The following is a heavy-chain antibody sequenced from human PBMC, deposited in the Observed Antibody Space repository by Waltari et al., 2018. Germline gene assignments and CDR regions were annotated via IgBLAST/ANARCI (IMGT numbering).Heavy chain of an antibody. D-gene: IGHD6-25*01. CDR1: GGSFSGYS. Sequence: QVQLQQWGAGLLKPSETLSLTCAVYGGSFSGYSWSWIRQPPGKGLEWIGEINHSGSTNYNPSLKSRVTISVDTSKNQFSLKLSSVAAADTAVYYCARGDAASFVSFDYWGQGTLVTVSS. V-gene: IGHV4-34*01. CDR3: ARGDAASFVSFDY. CDR2: INHSGST. J-gene: IGHJ4*02.